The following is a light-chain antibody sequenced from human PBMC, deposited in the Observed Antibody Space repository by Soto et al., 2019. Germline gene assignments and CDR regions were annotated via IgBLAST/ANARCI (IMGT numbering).Light chain of an antibody. CDR1: QSIGSW. CDR3: QQYNDFQYT. J-gene: IGKJ2*01. Sequence: DIQMTQSPSTLSASVGDGVIITCRASQSIGSWLAWYQQKPGKAPKLLIYKATNLQSGVPSRFSGSGSGTDFSLTISSLQPVDSATYFCQQYNDFQYTFGPGTKLEI. CDR2: KAT. V-gene: IGKV1-5*03.